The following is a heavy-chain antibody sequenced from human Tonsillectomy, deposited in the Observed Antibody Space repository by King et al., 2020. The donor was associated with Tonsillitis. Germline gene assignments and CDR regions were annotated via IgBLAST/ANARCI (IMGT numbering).Heavy chain of an antibody. V-gene: IGHV3-23*03. D-gene: IGHD3-22*01. CDR1: GFTFSDYA. J-gene: IGHJ6*02. CDR2: IYSGGIRT. Sequence: VQLVESGGGLVQPGGSLRLSCSASGFTFSDYAMSWVRQAPGKGLEWVSLIYSGGIRTYYADSVKGRFTISRDNSKNTLYLQMNSLRAEDTAVYYCARAVDNYYDSSGYYRYYYYGMDVWGQGTTVTVSS. CDR3: ARAVDNYYDSSGYYRYYYYGMDV.